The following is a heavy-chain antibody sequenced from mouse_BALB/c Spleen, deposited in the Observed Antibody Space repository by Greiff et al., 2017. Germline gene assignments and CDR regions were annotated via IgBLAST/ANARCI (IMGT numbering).Heavy chain of an antibody. CDR1: GYTFTSYV. J-gene: IGHJ4*01. CDR3: AQTARAKYYYAMDY. V-gene: IGHV1-14*01. Sequence: VQLQQSGPELVKPGASVKMSCKASGYTFTSYVMHWVKQKPGQGLEWIGYINPYNDGTKYNEKFKGKATLTSDKSSSTAYMELSSLTSEDSAVYYCAQTARAKYYYAMDYGGQGTSVTVSS. CDR2: INPYNDGT. D-gene: IGHD3-2*01.